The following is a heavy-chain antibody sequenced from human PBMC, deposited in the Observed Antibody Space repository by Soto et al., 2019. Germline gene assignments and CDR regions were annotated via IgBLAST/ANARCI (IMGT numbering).Heavy chain of an antibody. D-gene: IGHD6-19*01. J-gene: IGHJ6*03. Sequence: EVQLLESGGGLVQPGGSLRLSCAASGFTFSSYAMSWVRQATGKGLEWVSAISGSGGSTYYADSVKGRFTISRDNSKNTLYLQMNSLRAEDTAVYYCAKLGRAVSGTPYYMDVWGKGTTVTVSS. CDR2: ISGSGGST. CDR1: GFTFSSYA. V-gene: IGHV3-23*01. CDR3: AKLGRAVSGTPYYMDV.